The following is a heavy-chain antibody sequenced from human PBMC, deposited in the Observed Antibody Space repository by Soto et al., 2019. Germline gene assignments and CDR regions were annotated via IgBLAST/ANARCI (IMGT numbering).Heavy chain of an antibody. CDR1: GGSISSSSYY. D-gene: IGHD3-9*01. CDR3: ARHWARLFDWLPYYYFDY. CDR2: IYYSGST. V-gene: IGHV4-39*01. Sequence: SETLSLTCTVSGGSISSSSYYWGWIRQPPGKGLEWIGSIYYSGSTYYNPSLKSRVTISVDTSKNQFSLKLSSVTAADTAVYYCARHWARLFDWLPYYYFDYWGQGTLVTVSS. J-gene: IGHJ4*02.